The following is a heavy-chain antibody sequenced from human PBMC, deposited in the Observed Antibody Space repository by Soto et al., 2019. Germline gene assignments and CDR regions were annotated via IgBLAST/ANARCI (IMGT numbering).Heavy chain of an antibody. CDR1: GGSISSGGYY. Sequence: QVQLQESGPGLVKPSQTLSLTCTVSGGSISSGGYYWSWIRQHPGKGLEWIGYIYYSGSTYYNPSLKSRVTISVDTSKNQFSLKLSSVTAADTAVYYCARSILVHYDYVWGPLNRWGQGTLVTVSS. CDR3: ARSILVHYDYVWGPLNR. D-gene: IGHD3-16*01. CDR2: IYYSGST. J-gene: IGHJ4*02. V-gene: IGHV4-31*03.